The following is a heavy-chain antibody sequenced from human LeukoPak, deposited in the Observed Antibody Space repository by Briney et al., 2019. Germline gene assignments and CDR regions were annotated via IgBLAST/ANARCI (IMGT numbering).Heavy chain of an antibody. CDR2: INGDGSST. CDR1: GFTFSSYW. CDR3: ARKRTGRYYYDSSGYSDY. V-gene: IGHV3-74*01. D-gene: IGHD3-22*01. Sequence: SGGSLRLSCAASGFTFSSYWMHWVRQAPGKGLVWVSRINGDGSSTSYADSVKGRFTISRDNAKNTLYLQMNSLRAADTAVYYCARKRTGRYYYDSSGYSDYWGQGTLVTVSS. J-gene: IGHJ4*02.